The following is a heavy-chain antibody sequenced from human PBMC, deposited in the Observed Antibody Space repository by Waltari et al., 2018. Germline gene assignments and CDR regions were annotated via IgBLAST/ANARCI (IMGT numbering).Heavy chain of an antibody. Sequence: QVQLVESGGGVVQPGRSLRLSCAASGFTFSSYAMHWVRQCPGNGLEWVAVISDDGSNKYYADAVKGRFTISRDNSKNTLYLQMNSLRAEDTAVYYCARGGWWSFDYWGQGTLVTVSS. D-gene: IGHD2-8*02. CDR2: ISDDGSNK. J-gene: IGHJ4*02. CDR3: ARGGWWSFDY. CDR1: GFTFSSYA. V-gene: IGHV3-30-3*01.